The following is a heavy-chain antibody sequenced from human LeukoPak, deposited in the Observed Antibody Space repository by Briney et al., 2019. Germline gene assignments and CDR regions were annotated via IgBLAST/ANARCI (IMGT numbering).Heavy chain of an antibody. Sequence: GASVKVSCKASGYTFTSYAMHWVRQAPGQRLEWMGWINAGNGNTKYSQKFQGRVAMTRDTSTSTVYMELSSLRSEDTAVYYCARSGYSSGWPYYYYYYGMDVWGQGTTVTVSS. CDR3: ARSGYSSGWPYYYYYYGMDV. D-gene: IGHD6-19*01. J-gene: IGHJ6*02. V-gene: IGHV1-3*01. CDR2: INAGNGNT. CDR1: GYTFTSYA.